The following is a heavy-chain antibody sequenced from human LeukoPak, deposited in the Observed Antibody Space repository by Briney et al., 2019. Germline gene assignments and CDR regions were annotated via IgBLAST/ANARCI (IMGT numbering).Heavy chain of an antibody. V-gene: IGHV3-21*01. CDR3: AKGTYCSSTSCYPNWFDP. CDR1: GFTFSSYS. Sequence: KPGGSLRLSCAASGFTFSSYSMTWVRQAPGKRLEWVSSFTSRSRNIYYADSVKGRFTIFRDNSKDTLYLQMNSLRAEDTAVYYCAKGTYCSSTSCYPNWFDPWGQGTLVTVSS. J-gene: IGHJ5*02. CDR2: FTSRSRNI. D-gene: IGHD2-2*01.